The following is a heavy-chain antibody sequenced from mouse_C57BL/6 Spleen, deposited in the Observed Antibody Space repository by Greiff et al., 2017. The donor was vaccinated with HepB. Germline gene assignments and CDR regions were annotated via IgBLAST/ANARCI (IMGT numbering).Heavy chain of an antibody. J-gene: IGHJ2*01. CDR3: ARETAPHYFDY. V-gene: IGHV3-6*01. D-gene: IGHD3-2*01. Sequence: EVQLQQSGPGLVKPSQSLSLTCSVTGYSITSGYYWNWIRQFPGNKLEWMGYISYDGSNNYNPSIKNRISITRDTSTNQFFLKLNSVTTEDTATYYCARETAPHYFDYWGQGTTLTVSS. CDR2: ISYDGSN. CDR1: GYSITSGYY.